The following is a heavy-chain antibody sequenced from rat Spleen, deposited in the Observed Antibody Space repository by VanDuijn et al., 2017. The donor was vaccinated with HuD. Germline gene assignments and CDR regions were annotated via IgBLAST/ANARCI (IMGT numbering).Heavy chain of an antibody. V-gene: IGHV5S13*01. CDR2: ISTGGTTT. CDR3: AKTANWDGSFDY. D-gene: IGHD5-1*01. J-gene: IGHJ2*01. CDR1: GRTFSDYY. Sequence: EVQLVESGGGLAQPGRSLKLSCAASGRTFSDYYMAWVRQAPTKGLEWVAYISTGGTTTYYRDSVKGRFTISRDNAKNTQYLQMDSLRSEDTATYYCAKTANWDGSFDYWGQGVMVTVSS.